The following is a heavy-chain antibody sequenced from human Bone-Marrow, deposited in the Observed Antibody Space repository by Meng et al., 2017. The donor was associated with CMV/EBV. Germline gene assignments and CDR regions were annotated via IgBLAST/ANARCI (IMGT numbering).Heavy chain of an antibody. CDR3: ARYSSSSGRLDY. CDR1: GGSISSSSYY. D-gene: IGHD6-6*01. CDR2: IYYSGST. Sequence: SETLSLTCTVSGGSISSSSYYWGWIRQPPGKGLEWIGSIYYSGSTYYNPSLKSRVTISVDMSKNQFSLKLSSVTAADTAVYYCARYSSSSGRLDYWGQGTRVTVSS. V-gene: IGHV4-39*07. J-gene: IGHJ4*02.